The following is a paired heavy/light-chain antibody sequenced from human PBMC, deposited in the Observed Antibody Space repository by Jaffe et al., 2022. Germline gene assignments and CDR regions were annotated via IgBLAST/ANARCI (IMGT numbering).Heavy chain of an antibody. Sequence: QVQLQESGPGLVKPSETLSLTCTVSGGSISSYYWSWIRQPPGKGLEWIGYIYYSGSTNYNPSLKSRVTISVDTSKNQFSLKLSSVTAADTAVYYCARGGRWSGYCSGGSCYPYYFDYWGQGTLVTVSS. J-gene: IGHJ4*02. D-gene: IGHD2-15*01. V-gene: IGHV4-59*01. CDR1: GGSISSYY. CDR3: ARGGRWSGYCSGGSCYPYYFDY. CDR2: IYYSGST.
Light chain of an antibody. CDR3: SSYAGSNNFDVV. J-gene: IGLJ2*01. CDR1: SSDVGGYNY. Sequence: QSALTQPPSASGSPGQSVTISCTGTSSDVGGYNYVSWYQQHPGKAPKLMIYEVSKRPSGVPDRFSGSKSGNTASLTVSGLQAEDEADYYCSSYAGSNNFDVVFGGGTKLTVL. CDR2: EVS. V-gene: IGLV2-8*01.